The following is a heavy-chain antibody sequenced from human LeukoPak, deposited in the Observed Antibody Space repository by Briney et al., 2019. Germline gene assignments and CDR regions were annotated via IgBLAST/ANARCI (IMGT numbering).Heavy chain of an antibody. Sequence: GESLKISCKGSGYSFATYWIGWVRQMPGKGLEWMGIIYPGDSDTRYSPSFQGQVTISADRSISTAYLRWDSLKASDTAIYYCARHRWDLSPADYWGQGTLVTVSS. CDR2: IYPGDSDT. V-gene: IGHV5-51*01. J-gene: IGHJ4*02. CDR3: ARHRWDLSPADY. CDR1: GYSFATYW. D-gene: IGHD1-26*01.